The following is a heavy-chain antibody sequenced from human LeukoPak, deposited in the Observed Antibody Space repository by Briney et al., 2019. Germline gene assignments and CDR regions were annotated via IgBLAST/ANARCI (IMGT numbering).Heavy chain of an antibody. Sequence: SETLSLTCAVSGGSLSGYYWTWIRQPPGKGLEWIGEINHSGSTNYNPSLKSRVTISVDTSKNQFSLKLSSVTAADTAVYYCARDGYSGNDGLWGQGTLVTVSS. CDR1: GGSLSGYY. CDR3: ARDGYSGNDGL. V-gene: IGHV4-34*01. CDR2: INHSGST. J-gene: IGHJ4*02. D-gene: IGHD5-12*01.